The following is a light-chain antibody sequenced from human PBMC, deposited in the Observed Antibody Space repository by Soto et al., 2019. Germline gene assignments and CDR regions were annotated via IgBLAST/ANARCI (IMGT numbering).Light chain of an antibody. J-gene: IGKJ3*01. CDR1: QSISRNY. V-gene: IGKV3-20*01. Sequence: EIVLTQSPGTLSLSPGERATLSCRASQSISRNYLAWYQQKPGQAPRLLIYGASSRTTGIPDRFSGSWSGTDFTLTISRLEPEDFAVYYCQQYGSSPTFGPGTKVDIK. CDR2: GAS. CDR3: QQYGSSPT.